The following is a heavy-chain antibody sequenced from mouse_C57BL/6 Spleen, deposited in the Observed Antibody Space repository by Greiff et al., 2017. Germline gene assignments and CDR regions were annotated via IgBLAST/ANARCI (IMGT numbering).Heavy chain of an antibody. CDR2: INPNNGGT. J-gene: IGHJ2*01. Sequence: EVQLQQSGPELVKPGASVKISCKASGYTFTDYYMNWVKQSHGKSLEWIGDINPNNGGTSYNQKFKGKATLTVDKSSSTAYMELRSLTSEDSAVYYCARRGGLDPFDYWGQGTTLTVSS. D-gene: IGHD4-1*01. V-gene: IGHV1-26*01. CDR3: ARRGGLDPFDY. CDR1: GYTFTDYY.